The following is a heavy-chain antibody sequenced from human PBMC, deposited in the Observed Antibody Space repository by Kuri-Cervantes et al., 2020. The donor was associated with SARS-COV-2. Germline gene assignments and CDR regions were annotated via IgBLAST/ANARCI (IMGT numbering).Heavy chain of an antibody. Sequence: GGSLRPSCAASGFPVSSNHMSWVRQAPGKGLEWVSVIYSGGSTYYADSVKGRFTISRDNSKNTLYLQMNSLRAEDTAVYYCASSGSPYYYYGMDVWGQGTTVTVSS. V-gene: IGHV3-66*01. CDR3: ASSGSPYYYYGMDV. J-gene: IGHJ6*02. CDR2: IYSGGST. CDR1: GFPVSSNH. D-gene: IGHD1-26*01.